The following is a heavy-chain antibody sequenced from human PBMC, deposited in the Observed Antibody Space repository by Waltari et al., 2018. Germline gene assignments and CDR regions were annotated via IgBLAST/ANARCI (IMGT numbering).Heavy chain of an antibody. V-gene: IGHV3-53*01. CDR2: IYSGGST. CDR3: ARLDFWTGSYY. D-gene: IGHD3-3*01. CDR1: GFAVSNNY. Sequence: EVQLVESGGGLIQPGGSLRLSCAVSGFAVSNNYIGWVRQAPGKGLEWVSVIYSGGSTYYADSVKGRFTISRDSSENTVYLQMSSLRAEDTALYYCARLDFWTGSYYWGQGTLVTVSS. J-gene: IGHJ4*02.